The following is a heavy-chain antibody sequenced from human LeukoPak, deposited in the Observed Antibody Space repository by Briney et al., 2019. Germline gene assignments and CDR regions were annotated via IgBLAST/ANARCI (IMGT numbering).Heavy chain of an antibody. CDR3: ARSPPPVDTAILVGFDP. V-gene: IGHV1-69*13. Sequence: SVKVSCKASGGTFSSYAISWVRQAPGQGLEWMGGIIPIFGTANYAQEFQGRVTITADESTSTAYMELSSLRSEDTAVYYCARSPPPVDTAILVGFDPWGQGTLVTVSS. CDR1: GGTFSSYA. CDR2: IIPIFGTA. D-gene: IGHD5-18*01. J-gene: IGHJ5*02.